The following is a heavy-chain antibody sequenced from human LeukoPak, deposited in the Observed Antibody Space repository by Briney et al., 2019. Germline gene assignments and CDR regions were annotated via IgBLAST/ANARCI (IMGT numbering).Heavy chain of an antibody. V-gene: IGHV5-51*01. CDR1: GYSFTSYW. Sequence: GESLKISCKGSGYSFTSYWIGWVRQMPGKGLEWMGIIYPGDSDTRYSPSFQGQVTISADKSISTAYLQWSSLKASDTAMYYCARLFDILTGYSTLDHWGQGTLVTVSS. J-gene: IGHJ4*02. CDR3: ARLFDILTGYSTLDH. D-gene: IGHD3-9*01. CDR2: IYPGDSDT.